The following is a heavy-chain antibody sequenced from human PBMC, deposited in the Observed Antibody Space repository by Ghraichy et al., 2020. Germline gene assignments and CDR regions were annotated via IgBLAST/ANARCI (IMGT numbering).Heavy chain of an antibody. CDR2: IYYIGST. V-gene: IGHV4-59*08. CDR1: GGSISSFY. Sequence: SETLSLTCTVSGGSISSFYWSWIRQPPGKGLEWITYIYYIGSTHYNPSLKSRVTTSVDTSQNQFSLRLSSVTAADTAVYYCARVYYDVLYAFDIWGQGTMVTVSS. CDR3: ARVYYDVLYAFDI. D-gene: IGHD3-10*02. J-gene: IGHJ3*02.